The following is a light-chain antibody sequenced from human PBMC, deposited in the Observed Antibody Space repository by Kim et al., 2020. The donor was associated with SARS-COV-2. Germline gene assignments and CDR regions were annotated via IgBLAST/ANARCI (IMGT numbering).Light chain of an antibody. V-gene: IGKV3-15*01. J-gene: IGKJ5*01. Sequence: SPGERATLSCRASQNVNSNLAWYQQIPGQAPRLLLYGASTRAAGIPARFSGSGSGTEFTLTITSLQSEDFAIYYCQQYNIWPPVTFGPGTRLEIK. CDR3: QQYNIWPPVT. CDR1: QNVNSN. CDR2: GAS.